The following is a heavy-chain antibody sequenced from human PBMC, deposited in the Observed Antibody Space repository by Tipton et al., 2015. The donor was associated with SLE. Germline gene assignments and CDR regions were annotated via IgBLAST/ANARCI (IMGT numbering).Heavy chain of an antibody. CDR2: IYTSGST. CDR1: GGSISSYY. V-gene: IGHV4-4*07. J-gene: IGHJ3*02. Sequence: TLSLTCTVSGGSISSYYWSWIRQPAGKGLEWIGRIYTSGSTNYNPSLKSRVTISVDTSKNQFSLKLSSVTADTAVYYCARAAWVGATHQVDIWGQGTMVTVSS. CDR3: ARAAWVGATHQVDI. D-gene: IGHD1-26*01.